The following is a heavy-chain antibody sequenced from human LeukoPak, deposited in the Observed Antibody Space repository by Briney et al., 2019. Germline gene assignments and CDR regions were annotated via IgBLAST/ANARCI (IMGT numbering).Heavy chain of an antibody. CDR2: INHSGST. V-gene: IGHV4-34*01. D-gene: IGHD6-19*01. CDR1: GGSFSGYY. CDR3: ARETSGWGDYFDY. J-gene: IGHJ4*02. Sequence: PSETLSLTCAVYGGSFSGYYWSWIRQPPGKGLEWIGEINHSGSTNYNPSLKSRVTISVDTSKNQFSLKLSSVTAADTAVYYCARETSGWGDYFDYWDQGTLVTVSS.